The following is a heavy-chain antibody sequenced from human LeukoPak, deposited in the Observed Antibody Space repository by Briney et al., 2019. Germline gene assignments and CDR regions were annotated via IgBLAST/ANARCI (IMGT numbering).Heavy chain of an antibody. CDR3: ARVHFIVVVPAAMLAYWFDP. J-gene: IGHJ5*02. Sequence: SQTLSLTCTVSGGSISSGGYYWSWIRQPPGKGLEWIGYIYHSGSTYYNPSLKSRVTISVDRSKNQFSLKLSSVTAADTAVYYCARVHFIVVVPAAMLAYWFDPWGQGTLVTVSS. CDR1: GGSISSGGYY. V-gene: IGHV4-30-2*01. D-gene: IGHD2-2*01. CDR2: IYHSGST.